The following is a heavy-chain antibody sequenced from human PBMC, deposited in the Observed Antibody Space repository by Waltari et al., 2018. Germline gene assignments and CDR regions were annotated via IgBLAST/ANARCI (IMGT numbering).Heavy chain of an antibody. Sequence: EVQLVESGGGLVQPGGSLRLSCAASGFTFSSYWMHWVRQAPGKGLVWVSRINTDGSSTSYADSVKGRFTISRDNAKNTLYLQMNSLRAEDTAVYYCARALYCSGGSCYFLAPWFDPWGQGTLVTVSS. D-gene: IGHD2-15*01. CDR1: GFTFSSYW. V-gene: IGHV3-74*01. CDR2: INTDGSST. CDR3: ARALYCSGGSCYFLAPWFDP. J-gene: IGHJ5*02.